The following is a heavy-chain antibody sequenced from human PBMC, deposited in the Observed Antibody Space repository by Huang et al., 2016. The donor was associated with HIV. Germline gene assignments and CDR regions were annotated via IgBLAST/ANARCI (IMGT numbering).Heavy chain of an antibody. V-gene: IGHV4-39*01. CDR3: ARHGRVAGHYYNNMDV. CDR2: IYYSGNT. D-gene: IGHD6-19*01. Sequence: LQLQESGPGLVKSSETLSLICTVSGGSISSSSYYWGWNRQPPGKGPEWIGSIYYSGNTYYNPPLKSRVTISVDTSKNQFSLKVNSVTAADTAVYYCARHGRVAGHYYNNMDVWGRGTTVTVSS. J-gene: IGHJ6*02. CDR1: GGSISSSSYY.